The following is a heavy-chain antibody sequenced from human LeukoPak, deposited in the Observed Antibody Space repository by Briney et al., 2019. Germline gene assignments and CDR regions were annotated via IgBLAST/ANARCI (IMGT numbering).Heavy chain of an antibody. V-gene: IGHV3-23*01. J-gene: IGHJ3*02. CDR3: AKARYGDNISEGFDT. D-gene: IGHD4-17*01. CDR1: GFTFSSYY. CDR2: ISVSGDRI. Sequence: GGSLRLSCAVSGFTFSSYYMSWVRRAPGKGLEWVSSISVSGDRIFYVDYVKGRFTISRDNSKNTLFLHMRSLRAEATAVYYCAKARYGDNISEGFDTWGQGTMVTVSS.